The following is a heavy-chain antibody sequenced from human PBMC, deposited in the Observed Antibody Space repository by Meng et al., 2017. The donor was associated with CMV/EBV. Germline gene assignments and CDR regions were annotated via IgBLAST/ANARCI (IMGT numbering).Heavy chain of an antibody. D-gene: IGHD2-8*01. CDR1: GLTFGSYA. V-gene: IGHV3-7*01. CDR3: ATTTNGCFDN. J-gene: IGHJ4*02. Sequence: GESLKISCAASGLTFGSYAMSWVRQAPGKALEWVANIKQDGTEKYYVPSVKGRFIISRDNAKSSLYLQMNDLRVEDTAVYYCATTTNGCFDNWGQGALVTVSS. CDR2: IKQDGTEK.